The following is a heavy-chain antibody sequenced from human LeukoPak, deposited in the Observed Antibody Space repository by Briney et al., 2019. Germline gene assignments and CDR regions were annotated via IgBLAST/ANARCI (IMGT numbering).Heavy chain of an antibody. CDR1: GFTFSDYN. D-gene: IGHD1-26*01. J-gene: IGHJ1*01. Sequence: GGSLRPSCATSGFTFSDYNMNWVRQAPGKGLEWLSYITSLSNTIYYADSVKGRFTISRDNAKNSLYLQMNSLRAEDTAVYYCARSTRRDSEIALAEYFQHWGQGTLVTVSS. CDR3: ARSTRRDSEIALAEYFQH. CDR2: ITSLSNTI. V-gene: IGHV3-48*04.